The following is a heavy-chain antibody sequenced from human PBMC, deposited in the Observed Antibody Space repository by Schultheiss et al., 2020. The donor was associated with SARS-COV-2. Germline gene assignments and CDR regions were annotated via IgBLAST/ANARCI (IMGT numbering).Heavy chain of an antibody. V-gene: IGHV3-7*03. J-gene: IGHJ4*02. D-gene: IGHD6-13*01. Sequence: GESLKISCAASGFIFSSSWMSWVRQAPGKGPEWVANIKPDESNAYYVDSVRGRFTISRDNAKNSLFLQMNSLRAEDTAMYYCARVIAASPGDYFDSWGQGTLVTVSS. CDR2: IKPDESNA. CDR3: ARVIAASPGDYFDS. CDR1: GFIFSSSW.